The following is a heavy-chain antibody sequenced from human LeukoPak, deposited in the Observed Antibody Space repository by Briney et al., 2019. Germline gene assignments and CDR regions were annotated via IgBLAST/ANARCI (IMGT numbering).Heavy chain of an antibody. CDR1: GFTFSSYS. D-gene: IGHD4-17*01. J-gene: IGHJ6*02. V-gene: IGHV3-48*04. CDR3: ARTTVTNGYYYYGMDV. Sequence: PGGSLRLSCAASGFTFSSYSMNWVRQAPGKGLAWVSYISSGSSTTYYTDSVKGRFTISRDNAKNSLYLQMNSLRAEDTAVYYCARTTVTNGYYYYGMDVWGQGTTVTVSS. CDR2: ISSGSSTT.